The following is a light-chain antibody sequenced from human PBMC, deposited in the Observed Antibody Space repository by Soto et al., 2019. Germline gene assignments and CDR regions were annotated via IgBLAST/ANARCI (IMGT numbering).Light chain of an antibody. Sequence: QSVLTQPASVSASPGQSITISCTGTSGDVGAYDYVSWHQQHPDKAPKLLIYEVINRPSGVSTRFSGSKSGNTASLTISGLQAEDEADYYCSSYTTSTTLVFGSGTKLTVL. CDR2: EVI. CDR3: SSYTTSTTLV. CDR1: SGDVGAYDY. V-gene: IGLV2-14*01. J-gene: IGLJ1*01.